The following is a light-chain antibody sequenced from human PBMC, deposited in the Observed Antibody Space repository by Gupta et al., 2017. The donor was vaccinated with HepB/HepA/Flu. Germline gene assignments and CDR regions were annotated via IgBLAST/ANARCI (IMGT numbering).Light chain of an antibody. CDR3: QQSNNWPRT. CDR2: GAS. CDR1: HSVRSN. Sequence: VMTQSPATPSVSAGETVTLSCRASHSVRSNLAWYQQKVGQAPTLLIYGASTRASGIPVRFSGGGSGTDFTLTISSLQSEDFAVYYCQQSNNWPRTFGQGTKVEIK. J-gene: IGKJ1*01. V-gene: IGKV3-15*01.